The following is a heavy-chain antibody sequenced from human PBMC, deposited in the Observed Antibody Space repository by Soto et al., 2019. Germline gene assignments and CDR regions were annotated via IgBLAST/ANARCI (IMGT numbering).Heavy chain of an antibody. CDR1: GFTFSSYA. Sequence: GGSLRLSCAASGFTFSSYAMSWVRQAPGKGLEWVSAISGSGGRTYYADSVKGRFTISRDNSKNTLYLQMNSLRADDTAVYFCAGDDYGDDYYYYYYMDVWGKGTTVTVSS. V-gene: IGHV3-23*01. CDR2: ISGSGGRT. CDR3: AGDDYGDDYYYYYYMDV. J-gene: IGHJ6*03. D-gene: IGHD4-17*01.